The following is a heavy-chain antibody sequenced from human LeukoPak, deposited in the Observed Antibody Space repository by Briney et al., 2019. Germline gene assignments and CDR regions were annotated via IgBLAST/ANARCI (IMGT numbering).Heavy chain of an antibody. Sequence: SETLSLTCAVYGGSLSGYYLSWIRQPPGKGLEWIGEINHSGSTNYDPSLKSRVTISRDTSKNQLSLKLSSVTAADTAVYYCARARMITFGGVIARYDYWGQGTLVTVSS. J-gene: IGHJ4*02. CDR3: ARARMITFGGVIARYDY. CDR1: GGSLSGYY. CDR2: INHSGST. V-gene: IGHV4-34*01. D-gene: IGHD3-16*02.